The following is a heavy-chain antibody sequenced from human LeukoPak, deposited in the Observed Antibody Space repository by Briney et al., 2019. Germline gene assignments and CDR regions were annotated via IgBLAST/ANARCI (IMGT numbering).Heavy chain of an antibody. Sequence: SETLSLTCAVYGGSFSGYYWSWIRQPPGKGLEWIGEINHSGSTNYNPSLKSRVTISVETSKNQFSLKLSSVTAADTAVYYCARGLLWFGELPRLGFDYWGQGTLVTVSS. CDR3: ARGLLWFGELPRLGFDY. J-gene: IGHJ4*02. D-gene: IGHD3-10*01. CDR1: GGSFSGYY. V-gene: IGHV4-34*01. CDR2: INHSGST.